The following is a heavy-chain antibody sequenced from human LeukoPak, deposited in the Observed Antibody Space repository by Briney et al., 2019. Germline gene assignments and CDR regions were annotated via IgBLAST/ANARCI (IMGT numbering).Heavy chain of an antibody. V-gene: IGHV1-18*01. CDR3: ERLSGETLGTFDI. CDR1: GYTFTSYG. CDR2: ISAYNGNT. D-gene: IGHD3-10*01. J-gene: IGHJ3*02. Sequence: ASVKVSCKASGYTFTSYGISWVRQPPGQGLEWMGWISAYNGNTNYTQKLQGRVTITTDTPTSTAYIELRRLRSGDTAVYYCERLSGETLGTFDIWGQGTMVTVSS.